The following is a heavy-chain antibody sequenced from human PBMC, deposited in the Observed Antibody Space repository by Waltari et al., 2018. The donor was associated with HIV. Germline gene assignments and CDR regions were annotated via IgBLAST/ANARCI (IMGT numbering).Heavy chain of an antibody. CDR3: ARDSQPYDFWSGLHNWFDP. CDR1: GYTFTSYG. J-gene: IGHJ5*02. D-gene: IGHD3-3*01. CDR2: ISAYNGNT. Sequence: QVQLVQSGAEVKKTGASVKVSCKAAGYTFTSYGISWGRQAPGQGLGWMGWISAYNGNTNYAQKLQGRVTMTTDTSTSTAYMELRSLRSDDTAVYYCARDSQPYDFWSGLHNWFDPWGQGTLVTVSS. V-gene: IGHV1-18*01.